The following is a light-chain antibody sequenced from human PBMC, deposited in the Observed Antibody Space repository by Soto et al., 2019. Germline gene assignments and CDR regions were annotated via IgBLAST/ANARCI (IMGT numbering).Light chain of an antibody. V-gene: IGLV2-8*01. J-gene: IGLJ2*01. CDR1: SSDVGSSYNY. CDR2: EVS. CDR3: GSYAGNDIVL. Sequence: QSVLTQPPSASGSPGQSVTISCTGTSSDVGSSYNYVSWYQQHSGKAPKLMLYEVSKRPSGVPDRFSGSKSGNTASLTVSGLQADDEADYYCGSYAGNDIVLFGGGTKLTVL.